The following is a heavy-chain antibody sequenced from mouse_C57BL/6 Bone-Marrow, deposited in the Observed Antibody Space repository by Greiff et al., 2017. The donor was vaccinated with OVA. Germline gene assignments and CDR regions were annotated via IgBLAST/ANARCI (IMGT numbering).Heavy chain of an antibody. Sequence: QVQLQQPGAELVMPGASVKLSCKASGYTFTSYWMHWVKQRPGQGLEWIGEIDPSDSYTNYNQKFKGKSTLTVDKSSSTAYMQLSSLTSEDSAVYYCAREGDLLWYYYFDYWGQGTNLTVSS. J-gene: IGHJ2*01. V-gene: IGHV1-69*01. CDR2: IDPSDSYT. CDR1: GYTFTSYW. CDR3: AREGDLLWYYYFDY. D-gene: IGHD2-1*01.